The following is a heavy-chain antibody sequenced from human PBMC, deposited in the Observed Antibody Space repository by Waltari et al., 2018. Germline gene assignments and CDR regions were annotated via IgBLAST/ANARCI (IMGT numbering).Heavy chain of an antibody. CDR1: GVSLTSDHLY. Sequence: QLQLQESRPGLVQPSATLSLTRSVSGVSLTSDHLYLSWIRQPPGQGLEWIASLSYSGTTYSSPSLKSRVTISRDTSKNQVSLQLGSGTAADTAVYYCATYIGASLGTAVFDVWGQGTMVTVSS. J-gene: IGHJ3*01. CDR3: ATYIGASLGTAVFDV. V-gene: IGHV4-39*01. D-gene: IGHD5-12*01. CDR2: LSYSGTT.